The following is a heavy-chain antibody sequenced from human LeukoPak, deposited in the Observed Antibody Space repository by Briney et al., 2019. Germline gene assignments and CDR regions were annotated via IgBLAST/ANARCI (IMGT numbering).Heavy chain of an antibody. CDR3: ARLWGDVTIFDY. CDR2: IKKDENEI. Sequence: PGGSLRLSCAASGFTFSAFWMSWVRQAPGKGLEWVASIKKDENEIHYVDSVRGRFTVSRDNAKNTLYLQTDSLRDEDTAVYYCARLWGDVTIFDYWGQGTLVTVSS. V-gene: IGHV3-7*01. J-gene: IGHJ4*02. D-gene: IGHD3-3*01. CDR1: GFTFSAFW.